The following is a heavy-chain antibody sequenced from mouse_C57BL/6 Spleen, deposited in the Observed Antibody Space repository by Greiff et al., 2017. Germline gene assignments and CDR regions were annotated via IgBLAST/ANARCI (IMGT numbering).Heavy chain of an antibody. CDR2: IDPSDSYT. D-gene: IGHD1-1*01. CDR3: ARGESNGSVFGG. J-gene: IGHJ2*01. V-gene: IGHV1-69*01. Sequence: QVQLQQPGAELVMPGASVKLSCKASGYTFTSYWMHWVKQRPGQGLEWIGEIDPSDSYTNYNQKFKGKSTLTVDKSSSTAYMQLSSLTSEDSAVYCCARGESNGSVFGGWGQGTTLTVAS. CDR1: GYTFTSYW.